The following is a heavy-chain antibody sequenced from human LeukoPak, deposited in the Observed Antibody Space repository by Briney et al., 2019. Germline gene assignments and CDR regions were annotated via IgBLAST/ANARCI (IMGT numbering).Heavy chain of an antibody. J-gene: IGHJ6*02. Sequence: PSQTLSLTCTVSGGSISSGGYYWSWIRQHPGKGLEWIGYIYYSGSTCYNPSLKSRVTISVDTSKNQFSLKLSSVTAADTAVYYCASQYYDFWSGYPPTYYYGMDVWGQGTTVTVSS. D-gene: IGHD3-3*01. V-gene: IGHV4-31*03. CDR2: IYYSGST. CDR1: GGSISSGGYY. CDR3: ASQYYDFWSGYPPTYYYGMDV.